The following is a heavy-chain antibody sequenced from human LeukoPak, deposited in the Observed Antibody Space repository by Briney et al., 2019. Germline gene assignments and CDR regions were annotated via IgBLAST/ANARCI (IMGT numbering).Heavy chain of an antibody. CDR1: GYTFTGYY. D-gene: IGHD5-18*01. CDR3: AREVAIGRAAMEGLLH. V-gene: IGHV1-2*02. CDR2: INPNSGGT. Sequence: ASVKVSCKASGYTFTGYYMHWVRQAPGQGLEWMGWINPNSGGTNYVQKFQGRVTMTRDTSISTAYMELSRLRSDDTAVYYCAREVAIGRAAMEGLLHWGQGTLVTVSS. J-gene: IGHJ4*02.